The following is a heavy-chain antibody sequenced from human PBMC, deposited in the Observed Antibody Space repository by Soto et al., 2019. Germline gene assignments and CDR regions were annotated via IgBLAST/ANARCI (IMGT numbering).Heavy chain of an antibody. Sequence: EVQLVESGGGLVQPGGSLRLSCAASEFTFSHFWMSWVRQAPGKGLEWVANINQDGSEKYYVDSVKGRFTISRDNAKSSLYLQMNSQRAEDTAVYFCARDRGRGYRYGYDYWGQGTLVTVSS. D-gene: IGHD5-18*01. CDR1: EFTFSHFW. J-gene: IGHJ4*02. V-gene: IGHV3-7*04. CDR3: ARDRGRGYRYGYDY. CDR2: INQDGSEK.